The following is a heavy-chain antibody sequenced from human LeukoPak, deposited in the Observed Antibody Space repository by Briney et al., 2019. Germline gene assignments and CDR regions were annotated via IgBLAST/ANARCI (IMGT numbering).Heavy chain of an antibody. V-gene: IGHV5-51*01. CDR2: IYPGDSDT. J-gene: IGHJ5*02. CDR3: ARHRTVQVQPYNRFDP. Sequence: GESLKISCKGSGYSFTSYWIGWVRQMPGKGVEWMGIIYPGDSDTRYSPSFQGQVTISADKSISTAYLQWSSLKASDTAMYYCARHRTVQVQPYNRFDPWGQGTLVTVSS. D-gene: IGHD1-1*01. CDR1: GYSFTSYW.